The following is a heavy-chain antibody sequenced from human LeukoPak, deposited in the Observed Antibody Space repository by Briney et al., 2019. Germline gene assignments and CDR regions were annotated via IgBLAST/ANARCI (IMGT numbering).Heavy chain of an antibody. CDR2: ISSSSSYI. J-gene: IGHJ4*02. CDR3: ARGRSGSIDY. V-gene: IGHV3-21*01. D-gene: IGHD3-3*01. Sequence: PGGSLRLSCAASGFTFSSYWMSWVRQAPGKGLEWVSSISSSSSYIYYADSVKGRFTISRDNAKNSLYLQMNSLRAEDTAVYYCARGRSGSIDYWGQGTLVTVSS. CDR1: GFTFSSYW.